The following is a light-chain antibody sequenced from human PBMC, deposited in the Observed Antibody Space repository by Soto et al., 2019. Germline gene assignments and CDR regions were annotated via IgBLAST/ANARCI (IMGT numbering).Light chain of an antibody. CDR3: QQYDNLSLT. CDR1: QDISNY. V-gene: IGKV1-33*01. J-gene: IGKJ4*01. CDR2: DAS. Sequence: DIQMTQSPSSLSASVGDRVTSTFQASQDISNYLNWYQHIPGRAPKLLIFDASNLETGVPSRFSGSGSGTEFTFTISSLQPEDIATYYCQQYDNLSLTFGGGTKVDIK.